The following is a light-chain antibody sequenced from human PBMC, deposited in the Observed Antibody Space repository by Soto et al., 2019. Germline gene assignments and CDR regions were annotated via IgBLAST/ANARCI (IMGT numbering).Light chain of an antibody. Sequence: EIVLTQSPGTLSLSPGETATLSCRASQSVSGYYFAWYQQKPGQPPRLLVYGASTRATGIPDRFSGSGSGTDFTLTISRLEPEDFAVYYCHQYGASPRTFGQGTKVEVK. CDR3: HQYGASPRT. V-gene: IGKV3-20*01. CDR2: GAS. CDR1: QSVSGYY. J-gene: IGKJ1*01.